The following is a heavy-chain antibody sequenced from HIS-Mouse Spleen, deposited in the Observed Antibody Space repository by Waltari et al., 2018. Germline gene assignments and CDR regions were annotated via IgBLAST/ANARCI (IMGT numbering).Heavy chain of an antibody. CDR1: RGSISSSSYY. Sequence: QLQLQESGPGLVKPSETLSLTCTVSRGSISSSSYYWGGIRQPPGKGLEWIGIIYYSGSTYYNPSLKSRVTISVDTSKNQFSLKLSSVTAADTAVYYCAREIPYSSSWYDWYFDLWGRGTLVTVSS. CDR2: IYYSGST. J-gene: IGHJ2*01. V-gene: IGHV4-39*07. D-gene: IGHD6-13*01. CDR3: AREIPYSSSWYDWYFDL.